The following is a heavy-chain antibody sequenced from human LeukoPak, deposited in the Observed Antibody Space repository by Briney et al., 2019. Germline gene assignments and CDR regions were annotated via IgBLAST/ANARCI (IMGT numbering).Heavy chain of an antibody. Sequence: SETLSLTCTVSGGSLSSGGYYWSWIRQHPGKGLEWIGYIYYSGSTYYNPSLKSRVTISVDTSKNQFSLKLSSVTAADTAVYYCARARGYDYVWGSYRLGHFDYWGQGTLVTVSS. CDR1: GGSLSSGGYY. D-gene: IGHD3-16*02. CDR2: IYYSGST. J-gene: IGHJ4*02. CDR3: ARARGYDYVWGSYRLGHFDY. V-gene: IGHV4-31*03.